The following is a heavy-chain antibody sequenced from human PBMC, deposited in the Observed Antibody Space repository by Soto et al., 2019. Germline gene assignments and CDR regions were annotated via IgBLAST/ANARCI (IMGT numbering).Heavy chain of an antibody. D-gene: IGHD3-10*01. J-gene: IGHJ5*02. V-gene: IGHV4-4*07. Sequence: SETLAHSCTVSDCSTGSYGWSWMRQPAGKGLEWIGRIYTSGSTNYNPSLKSRVTMSVDTSKNQFSLKLSSVTAADTAVYYCARDVSRWFGEGQFDPWGQGTLVTVSS. CDR3: ARDVSRWFGEGQFDP. CDR1: DCSTGSYG. CDR2: IYTSGST.